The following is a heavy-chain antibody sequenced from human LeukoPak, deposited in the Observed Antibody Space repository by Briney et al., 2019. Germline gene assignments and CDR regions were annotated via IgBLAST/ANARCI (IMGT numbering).Heavy chain of an antibody. V-gene: IGHV3-48*03. D-gene: IGHD6-19*01. CDR1: GFTFSSYE. CDR2: ISSSGSTL. J-gene: IGHJ4*02. CDR3: ARARQWLGILDY. Sequence: GGSLRLSCAASGFTFSSYEMNWVRQAPGKGLEGVSYISSSGSTLYYADSVKGRFTISRDNAKNSLYLQMNSLRAEDTAVYYCARARQWLGILDYWGQGTLVTVSS.